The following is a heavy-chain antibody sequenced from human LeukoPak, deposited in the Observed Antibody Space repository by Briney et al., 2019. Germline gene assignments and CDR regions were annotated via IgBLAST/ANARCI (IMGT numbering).Heavy chain of an antibody. D-gene: IGHD4-17*01. J-gene: IGHJ4*02. V-gene: IGHV1-24*01. CDR1: GYTLRELS. CDR2: FDPEDGET. Sequence: GASVKVSCKVSGYTLRELSMQWVRQAPGKGLELMGGFDPEDGETIYAQKFQDRVTMTEDTSTDTAYMELSSLRSEDTAVYYCATRHPHYGDYVEDYWGQGTVVTVSS. CDR3: ATRHPHYGDYVEDY.